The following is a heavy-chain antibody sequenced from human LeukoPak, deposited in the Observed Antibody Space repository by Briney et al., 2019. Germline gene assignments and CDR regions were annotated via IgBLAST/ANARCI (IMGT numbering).Heavy chain of an antibody. D-gene: IGHD3-10*01. CDR2: IYYIGST. V-gene: IGHV4-59*01. CDR3: ARIIYGSGTYYNYYYYMDV. CDR1: GGSLSSYY. Sequence: SETLSLTCTVSGGSLSSYYWSWIRQPPGKGLEWIGYIYYIGSTNYNPSLKSRVTISLDTSKNQFSLRLRSVTAADTAVYYCARIIYGSGTYYNYYYYMDVWGKGTTVTISS. J-gene: IGHJ6*03.